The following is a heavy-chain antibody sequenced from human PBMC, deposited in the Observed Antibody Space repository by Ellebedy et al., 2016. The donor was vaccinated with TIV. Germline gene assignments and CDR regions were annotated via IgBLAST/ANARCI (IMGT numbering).Heavy chain of an antibody. D-gene: IGHD1-14*01. CDR3: ATVRGNHGAFEI. J-gene: IGHJ3*02. CDR2: ISSGGSVI. V-gene: IGHV3-11*01. Sequence: PGGSLRLSCVASGFTVSDSYMSWVRQAPGKGLEWVSYISSGGSVIYYADSVKGRFTISRDNAKNSLYLQMNSLRAEDTALYYCATVRGNHGAFEIWGQGTMVTVSS. CDR1: GFTVSDSY.